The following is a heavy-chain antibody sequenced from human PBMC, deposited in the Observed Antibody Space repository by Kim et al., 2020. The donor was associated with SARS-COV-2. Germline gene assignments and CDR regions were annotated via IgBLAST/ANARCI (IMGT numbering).Heavy chain of an antibody. CDR3: ARVLSAAESGTWDILTGYYPYYFDY. J-gene: IGHJ4*02. CDR1: GFTFSSYS. CDR2: ISSSSYI. V-gene: IGHV3-21*01. Sequence: GGSLRLSCAASGFTFSSYSMNWVRQAPGKGLEWVSSISSSSYIYYADSVKGRFTISRDNAKNSLYLQMNSLRAEDTAVYYCARVLSAAESGTWDILTGYYPYYFDYWGQGTLVTVSS. D-gene: IGHD3-9*01.